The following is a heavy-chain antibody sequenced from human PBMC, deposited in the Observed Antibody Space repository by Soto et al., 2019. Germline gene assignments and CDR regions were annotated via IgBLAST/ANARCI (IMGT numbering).Heavy chain of an antibody. Sequence: QVSLKESGPVLVKPTETLTLTCTVSGFSLTNARMVVTWIRQPPGKALEWLAHIFSNDEKLYSTSLQSRLTISKDTSKSQVVLTLTNVHPVDTATYYCAPIDRNWNEERGLGLDVWGQGTTVTVSS. CDR3: APIDRNWNEERGLGLDV. D-gene: IGHD1-1*01. CDR1: GFSLTNARMV. V-gene: IGHV2-26*01. CDR2: IFSNDEK. J-gene: IGHJ6*02.